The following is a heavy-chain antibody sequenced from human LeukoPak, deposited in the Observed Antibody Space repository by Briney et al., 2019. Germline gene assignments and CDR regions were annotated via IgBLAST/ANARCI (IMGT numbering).Heavy chain of an antibody. CDR3: ARKAYYDILTGHHYYGMDV. CDR1: GGTFSSYA. V-gene: IGHV1-69*13. J-gene: IGHJ6*04. Sequence: ASVKVSCKASGGTFSSYAISWVRQAPGQGLEWMGGIIPIFGTANYAQKFQGRVTITADESTSTAYMELSSLRSEDTAVYYCARKAYYDILTGHHYYGMDVWGKGTTVTVSS. D-gene: IGHD3-9*01. CDR2: IIPIFGTA.